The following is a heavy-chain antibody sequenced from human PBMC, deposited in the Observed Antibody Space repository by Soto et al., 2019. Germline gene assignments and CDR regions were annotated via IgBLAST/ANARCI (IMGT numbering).Heavy chain of an antibody. V-gene: IGHV4-61*01. CDR1: GGSVSSGSYY. CDR3: ARVRAMTTVNTHYYYYGMDV. J-gene: IGHJ6*02. D-gene: IGHD4-4*01. CDR2: LYYSGST. Sequence: SETLSLTCTVSGGSVSSGSYYWSWIRPPPGKGLEGIGNLYYSGSTNSTPSLKSRVTISVDTYKNQFSLKLSSVTAADTAVYYCARVRAMTTVNTHYYYYGMDVWGQGNTVTVSS.